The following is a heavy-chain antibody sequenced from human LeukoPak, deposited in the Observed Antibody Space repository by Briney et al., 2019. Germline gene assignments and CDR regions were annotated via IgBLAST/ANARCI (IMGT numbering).Heavy chain of an antibody. J-gene: IGHJ1*01. CDR2: LHSGGNT. CDR1: GFTVTTNY. V-gene: IGHV3-53*01. D-gene: IGHD3-22*01. Sequence: GGSLRLSCAASGFTVTTNYMSWARQAPGRGLEWVSVLHSGGNTYYADSVKGRFTFSRDNSKNTLYLQMNSLRAEDTAVYYCAKEEGYYYDSGGYYVEYFQHWDQGTLVTVSS. CDR3: AKEEGYYYDSGGYYVEYFQH.